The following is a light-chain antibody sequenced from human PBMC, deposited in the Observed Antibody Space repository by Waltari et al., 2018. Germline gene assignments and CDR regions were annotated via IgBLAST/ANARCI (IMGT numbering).Light chain of an antibody. J-gene: IGKJ2*01. CDR3: QQYYSTPYT. Sequence: DIVMTQSPDSLAVSLGVRATINCKSSQSVLYSSNNKNYLAWYQQKPGQPPKLLIYWASTREFGVPDRVSGSGSGTDFTLTISSLQAEDVAVYYYQQYYSTPYTFGQGTKLEIK. CDR2: WAS. V-gene: IGKV4-1*01. CDR1: QSVLYSSNNKNY.